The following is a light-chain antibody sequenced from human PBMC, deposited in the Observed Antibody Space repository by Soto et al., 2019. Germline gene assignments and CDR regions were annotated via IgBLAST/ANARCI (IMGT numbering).Light chain of an antibody. J-gene: IGLJ2*01. V-gene: IGLV2-8*01. Sequence: QSVLTQPPSASGSPGQSVTISCTGTSSDVGGYNYVSWYKHHPGKVPKLMIYEVIKRPSGVPDRFSGSKSGHTASLTVSGLQAEDEAFYYGSSYTGHNIGPVVLGGGTKLTVL. CDR3: SSYTGHNIGPVV. CDR2: EVI. CDR1: SSDVGGYNY.